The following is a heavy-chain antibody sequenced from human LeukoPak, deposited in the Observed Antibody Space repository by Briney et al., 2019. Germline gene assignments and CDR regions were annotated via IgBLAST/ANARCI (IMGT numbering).Heavy chain of an antibody. Sequence: SETLSLTCAVYGGSFSGYYWSWIRQPPGKGLEWIGEINHSGSTNYNPSLKSRVTISVDTSKNQFSLKLSSVTAADTAVYYRARLRVQWLPPGPWGQGTLVTVSS. CDR2: INHSGST. V-gene: IGHV4-34*01. CDR1: GGSFSGYY. J-gene: IGHJ5*02. CDR3: ARLRVQWLPPGP. D-gene: IGHD6-19*01.